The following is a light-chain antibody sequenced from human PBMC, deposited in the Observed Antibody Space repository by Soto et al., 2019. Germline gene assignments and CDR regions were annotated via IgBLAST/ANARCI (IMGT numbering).Light chain of an antibody. CDR1: QDIRNY. CDR3: QQYDNRPPYT. J-gene: IGKJ2*01. V-gene: IGKV1-33*01. CDR2: DAS. Sequence: DIQMTQSPSSLSASVGDRVTITCQASQDIRNYLNWYQQKPGKAPKLLIYDASNLETGVPSRFSGSGCWTDFTFTISSLQPEDIATYYCQQYDNRPPYTFGQGTKLEIK.